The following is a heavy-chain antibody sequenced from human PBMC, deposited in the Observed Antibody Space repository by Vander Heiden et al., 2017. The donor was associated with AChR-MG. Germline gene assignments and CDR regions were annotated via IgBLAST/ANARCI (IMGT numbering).Heavy chain of an antibody. V-gene: IGHV3-30-3*01. D-gene: IGHD1-26*01. J-gene: IGHJ4*02. CDR3: ARDVLSGSYAIDY. CDR2: ISYDGSNK. Sequence: QVQLVESGGGVVQPGRSLSLSCAASGFTFSSYAMHWVRQAPGKGLEWVAVISYDGSNKYYADSVKGRFTISRDNSKNTLYLQMNSLRAEDTAVYYCARDVLSGSYAIDYWGQGTLVTVSS. CDR1: GFTFSSYA.